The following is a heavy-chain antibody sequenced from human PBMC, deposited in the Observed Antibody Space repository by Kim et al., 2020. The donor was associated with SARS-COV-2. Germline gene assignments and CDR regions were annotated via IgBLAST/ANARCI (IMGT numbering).Heavy chain of an antibody. CDR3: ARDTYYDFGSAYSGAFDI. D-gene: IGHD3-3*01. V-gene: IGHV3-48*02. J-gene: IGHJ3*02. Sequence: VKGRFTISRENAKNSLYLEMNSLRDEDTAVYYCARDTYYDFGSAYSGAFDIWGQGTMVTVSS.